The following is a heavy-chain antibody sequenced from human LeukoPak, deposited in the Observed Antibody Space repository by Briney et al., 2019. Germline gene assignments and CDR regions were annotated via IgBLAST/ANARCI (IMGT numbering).Heavy chain of an antibody. CDR3: AKDSPSIALAGNFDY. CDR1: GFNFIRYA. D-gene: IGHD6-19*01. CDR2: ISGTGGST. J-gene: IGHJ4*02. Sequence: GALRLSCSCSGFNFIRYALGGVRHGPREGVEWVYGISGTGGSTNYADSVKGRFTISRDNSMNTLYLQMNSLRAEDTAVYYCAKDSPSIALAGNFDYWGQGTLVTVSS. V-gene: IGHV3-23*01.